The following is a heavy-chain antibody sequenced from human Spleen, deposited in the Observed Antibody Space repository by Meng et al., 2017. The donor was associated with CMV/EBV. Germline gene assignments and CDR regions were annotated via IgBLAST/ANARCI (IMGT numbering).Heavy chain of an antibody. CDR3: AKGAMLVPGGFYYNMDV. CDR1: GFTFSDYY. V-gene: IGHV3-11*01. J-gene: IGHJ6*02. D-gene: IGHD2-2*01. CDR2: IGNSGSSI. Sequence: GESLKISCAASGFTFSDYYMTWIRQAPGKGLEWVSYIGNSGSSIYYADSVKGRFTISRDNAKNSLYLQMNSLRAEASAVYFCAKGAMLVPGGFYYNMDVWGQGTTVTVSS.